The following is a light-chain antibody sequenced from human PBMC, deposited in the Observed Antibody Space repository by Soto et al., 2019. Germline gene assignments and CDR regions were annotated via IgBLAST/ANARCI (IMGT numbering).Light chain of an antibody. J-gene: IGLJ3*02. CDR1: SSDVGAFNF. V-gene: IGLV2-14*01. CDR3: SSFTRTDTLV. Sequence: QSVLAQPASVSGSLGQSITISCTGTSSDVGAFNFVSWYQHRPDKTPTLLIYDVTNRPSGVSNRFSGSKSGNTASLTISGLQAEDEAHSYCSSFTRTDTLVFGGGSKLTVL. CDR2: DVT.